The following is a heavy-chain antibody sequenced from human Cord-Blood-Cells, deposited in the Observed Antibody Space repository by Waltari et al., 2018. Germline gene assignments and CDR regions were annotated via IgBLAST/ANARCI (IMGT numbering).Heavy chain of an antibody. Sequence: QLQLQASGPRRVKSSESLSLTCTLSGGSISSSRYYLGWLRQPPGKGLEWIGSIYYGGSTYYTPSLKSRVTISVDTSKNQFSLKLSSVTAADTAVYYCARHQTGDLTNFDLWGRGTLVTVSS. J-gene: IGHJ2*01. CDR1: GGSISSSRYY. V-gene: IGHV4-39*01. D-gene: IGHD7-27*01. CDR3: ARHQTGDLTNFDL. CDR2: IYYGGST.